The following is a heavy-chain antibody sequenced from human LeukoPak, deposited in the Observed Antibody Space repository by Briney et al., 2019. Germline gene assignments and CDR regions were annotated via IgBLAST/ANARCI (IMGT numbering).Heavy chain of an antibody. J-gene: IGHJ4*02. Sequence: GRSLRLSCAASGFTFDDYAMHWVRQAPGKGLEWVSGISWNSGSIGYADSVKGRFTISRDNAKNSLYLQMNSLRAEDTAVYYCARDKVGSSGYDYYFDYWGQGTLVTVSS. V-gene: IGHV3-9*01. D-gene: IGHD5-12*01. CDR2: ISWNSGSI. CDR1: GFTFDDYA. CDR3: ARDKVGSSGYDYYFDY.